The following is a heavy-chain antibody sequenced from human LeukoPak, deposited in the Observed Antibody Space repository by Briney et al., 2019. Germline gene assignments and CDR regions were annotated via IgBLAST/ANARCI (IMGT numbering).Heavy chain of an antibody. CDR3: TRDRYSNM. V-gene: IGHV3-7*01. CDR2: IKEDGSEI. J-gene: IGHJ3*02. Sequence: GGSLRLSCVASGFTFSNHWMTWVRQAPGKGLEWVANIKEDGSEIHYVDSVKGRFTISRDNARNSLYLQMNNLRVDGTALYYCTRDRYSNMWGQGTVVTVSS. D-gene: IGHD6-13*01. CDR1: GFTFSNHW.